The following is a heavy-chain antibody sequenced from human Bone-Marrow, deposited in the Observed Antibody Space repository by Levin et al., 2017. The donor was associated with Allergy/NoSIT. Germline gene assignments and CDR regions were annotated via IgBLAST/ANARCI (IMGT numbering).Heavy chain of an antibody. V-gene: IGHV3-74*03. CDR1: GFTFNTYW. D-gene: IGHD1-1*01. J-gene: IGHJ4*02. CDR2: ITSDGSSR. Sequence: GESLKISCAASGFTFNTYWMFWVRQSPRGGLVWVSRITSDGSSRTYADSVKGRFTVSRDNAKNILYLQMNSLTVEDTGVYYCARNWAQAYHLDHWGQGTLVTVSP. CDR3: ARNWAQAYHLDH.